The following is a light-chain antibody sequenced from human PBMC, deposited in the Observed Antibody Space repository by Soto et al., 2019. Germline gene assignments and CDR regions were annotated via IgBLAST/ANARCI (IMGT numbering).Light chain of an antibody. J-gene: IGLJ1*01. Sequence: SYELTQSPSVSVAPGKTARITCGGNNIGSKSVHWYQQKPGQAPVLVTYYDSDRPSGIPERFSGFNSGNTATLTISRVEAGDEADYYCQMWDSSSDHRYVFGTGTKVTVL. CDR2: YDS. CDR1: NIGSKS. V-gene: IGLV3-21*04. CDR3: QMWDSSSDHRYV.